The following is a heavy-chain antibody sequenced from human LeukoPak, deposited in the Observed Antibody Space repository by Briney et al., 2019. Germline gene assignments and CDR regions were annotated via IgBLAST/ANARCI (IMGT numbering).Heavy chain of an antibody. D-gene: IGHD6-13*01. Sequence: PSETLSLTCTVSGGSISSYYWSWIRQPPGKGLEWIGYIYYSGSTNYNPSLKSRVTISVDTSKNQFSLKLSSVTAADTAVYYCAGSIAAAGYYYYGMDVWGQGTTVTVSS. CDR1: GGSISSYY. CDR3: AGSIAAAGYYYYGMDV. J-gene: IGHJ6*02. CDR2: IYYSGST. V-gene: IGHV4-59*08.